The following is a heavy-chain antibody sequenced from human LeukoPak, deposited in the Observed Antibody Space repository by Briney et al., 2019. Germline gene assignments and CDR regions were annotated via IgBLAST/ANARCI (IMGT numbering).Heavy chain of an antibody. D-gene: IGHD3-10*01. CDR3: AELTSMVEQY. J-gene: IGHJ4*02. CDR1: GFTFSSYW. V-gene: IGHV3-74*01. Sequence: GGSLRLSCEASGFTFSSYWMHWVRQVPGKGLVWVSRINSDGSSTSYADSVKGRFTISRDNAKNTLYLQMNSLRAEDTAVYYCAELTSMVEQYWGLGTLVTVSS. CDR2: INSDGSST.